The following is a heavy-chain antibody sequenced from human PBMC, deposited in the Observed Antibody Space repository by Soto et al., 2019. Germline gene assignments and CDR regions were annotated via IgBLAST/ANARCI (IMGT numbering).Heavy chain of an antibody. D-gene: IGHD2-15*01. CDR2: IDWDDDK. CDR1: GFSLSTSGMC. V-gene: IGHV2-70*11. J-gene: IGHJ6*02. CDR3: ARIDQNLNRGYCSGGSCSPWYYYGMDV. Sequence: SGPTLVNPTQTLTLTCTFSGFSLSTSGMCVSWIRQPPGKALEWLARIDWDDDKYYSTSLKTRLTISKDTSKNQVVLTMTNMDPVDTATYYCARIDQNLNRGYCSGGSCSPWYYYGMDVWGQGTTVTVSS.